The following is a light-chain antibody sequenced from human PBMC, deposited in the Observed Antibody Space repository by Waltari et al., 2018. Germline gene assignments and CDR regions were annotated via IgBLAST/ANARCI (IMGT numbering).Light chain of an antibody. J-gene: IGKJ1*01. V-gene: IGKV3-11*01. CDR3: QQRSNWPRT. CDR1: QSVSSY. CDR2: DAS. Sequence: EIVLTQSPATLSLSPGERATLSCRASQSVSSYLACYQQKPDQAPRLLIYDASNRATGIPARFSGSGSGTDFTLTISSLEPEDFAVYYCQQRSNWPRTFGQGTKVEIK.